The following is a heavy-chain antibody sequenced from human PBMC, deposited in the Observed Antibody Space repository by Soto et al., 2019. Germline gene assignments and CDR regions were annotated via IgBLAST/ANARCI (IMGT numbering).Heavy chain of an antibody. V-gene: IGHV3-21*01. CDR3: ARDLSGDYYYYGMDV. D-gene: IGHD1-26*01. Sequence: GGSLRLSCAASGFTFSSYSMNWVRQAPGKGLEWVSSISSSSRYIYYADSVKGRFTISRDNAKNSLYLQMNSLRAEDTAVYYCARDLSGDYYYYGMDVWGQGTTVTVSS. CDR2: ISSSSRYI. CDR1: GFTFSSYS. J-gene: IGHJ6*02.